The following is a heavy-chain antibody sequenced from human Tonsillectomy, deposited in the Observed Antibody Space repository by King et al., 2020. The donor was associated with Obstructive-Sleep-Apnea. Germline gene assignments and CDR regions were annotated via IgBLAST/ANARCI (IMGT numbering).Heavy chain of an antibody. J-gene: IGHJ6*02. CDR1: GGTVSNYA. CDR3: ASALSRGVREVIITPSDGMDV. D-gene: IGHD3-10*01. CDR2: IIPIFGTA. V-gene: IGHV1-69*01. Sequence: VQLVQSGAEVKKPGSSVKVSCRASGGTVSNYAINWVRQAPGQGLEWMGGIIPIFGTADYAQKFQGRVTITADESTATAYMELSSLSSEDTAVYYCASALSRGVREVIITPSDGMDVWGQGTTVTVS.